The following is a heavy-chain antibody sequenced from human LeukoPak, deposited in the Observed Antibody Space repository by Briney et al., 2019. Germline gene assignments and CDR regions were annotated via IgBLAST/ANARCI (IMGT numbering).Heavy chain of an antibody. CDR3: AKDLEYCSGGSCYPKN. CDR1: GFTFSSYG. CDR2: ISYDGSNK. V-gene: IGHV3-30*18. J-gene: IGHJ4*02. Sequence: GRSLRLSCAASGFTFSSYGMHWVRQAPGKGLEWVAAISYDGSNKYYADSVKGRFTISRDNSKNTLYLQMNSLRAEDTAVYYCAKDLEYCSGGSCYPKNWGQGTLVTVSS. D-gene: IGHD2-15*01.